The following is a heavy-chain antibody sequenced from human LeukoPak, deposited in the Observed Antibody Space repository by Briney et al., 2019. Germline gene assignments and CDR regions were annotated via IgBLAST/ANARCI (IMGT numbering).Heavy chain of an antibody. J-gene: IGHJ4*02. Sequence: SEXXXLXXXVYGGSFXXXYWSXXXXXPXXGLEWIGEINHSGSTNYNPSLKSRVTISVDTSKNQFSLKLSSVTAADTAVYYCARHGGWLDYWGQGTLVTVSS. V-gene: IGHV4-34*01. CDR3: ARHGGWLDY. CDR1: GGSFXXXY. CDR2: INHSGST. D-gene: IGHD6-19*01.